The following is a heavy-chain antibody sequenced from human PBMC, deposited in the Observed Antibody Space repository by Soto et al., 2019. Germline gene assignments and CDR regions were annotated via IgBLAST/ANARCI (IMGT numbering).Heavy chain of an antibody. CDR1: GGSLSNFY. V-gene: IGHV4-34*01. CDR3: ERCMDYYKTGNY. CDR2: IHPSGST. J-gene: IGHJ4*02. D-gene: IGHD3-22*01. Sequence: SETLSLTCDVYGGSLSNFYWSWVRQPPGRGLEWVGEIHPSGSTHFNPSLKSRGTISVDTSKSQVSLKLISVTAADTAMYYCERCMDYYKTGNYWSQGALVTVSS.